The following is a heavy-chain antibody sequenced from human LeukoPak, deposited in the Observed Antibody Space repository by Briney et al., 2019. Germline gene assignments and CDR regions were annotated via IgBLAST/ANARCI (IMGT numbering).Heavy chain of an antibody. J-gene: IGHJ6*03. CDR1: GFTFSSSW. CDR3: ARVGPSYYYYYMDA. V-gene: IGHV3-7*01. CDR2: IKQDGSEQ. Sequence: PGGSLRLSCSASGFTFSSSWMTRVRQAPGKGLEWVANIKQDGSEQYTADSLKGRFTISRDNDKKLVFLQMNSLRVDDTAVYYCARVGPSYYYYYMDAWGNGTTVIVSS.